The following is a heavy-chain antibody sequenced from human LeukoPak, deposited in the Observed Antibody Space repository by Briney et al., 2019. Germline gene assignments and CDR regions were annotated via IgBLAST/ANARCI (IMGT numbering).Heavy chain of an antibody. V-gene: IGHV1-2*02. CDR2: VNPNNGVT. CDR1: GGTFSSYA. J-gene: IGHJ4*02. CDR3: ARSLDPGFKDY. D-gene: IGHD5-18*01. Sequence: ASVKVSCKASGGTFSSYAISWVRQAPGQGLEWMGWVNPNNGVTKYAQKFQGRVTMTRDASISTAYMELSRLTSDDTAVYYCARSLDPGFKDYWGQGTLVTVSS.